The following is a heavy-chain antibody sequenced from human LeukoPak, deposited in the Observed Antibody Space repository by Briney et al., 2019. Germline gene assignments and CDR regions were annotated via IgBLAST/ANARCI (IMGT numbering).Heavy chain of an antibody. Sequence: SETLSLTCSVSGGSISSASYYWSFIRQPPGKGLEWIGSIYYSGSAYYNPSLRSRVTISVDTSKNKFSLKLRSVTAADTAVYYCSRRDCSRTDCFYWFFDLWGRGALLTVSS. CDR3: SRRDCSRTDCFYWFFDL. D-gene: IGHD2-2*01. CDR2: IYYSGSA. J-gene: IGHJ2*01. CDR1: GGSISSASYY. V-gene: IGHV4-39*07.